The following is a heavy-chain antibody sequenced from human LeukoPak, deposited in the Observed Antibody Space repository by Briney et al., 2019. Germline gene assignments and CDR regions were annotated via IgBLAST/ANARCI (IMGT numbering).Heavy chain of an antibody. J-gene: IGHJ6*02. CDR3: ARHATFGGNSDYFYHGMEV. Sequence: SETLSLTCTVSGGSVSSGSYYWSWIRQPPGKGLEWIGYIYYSGSTNYNPSLKTRLTMSVDTSKKQFSLKLSSVTAADTAVYYCARHATFGGNSDYFYHGMEVWGQGTSVTVSS. CDR1: GGSVSSGSYY. D-gene: IGHD4-23*01. V-gene: IGHV4-61*01. CDR2: IYYSGST.